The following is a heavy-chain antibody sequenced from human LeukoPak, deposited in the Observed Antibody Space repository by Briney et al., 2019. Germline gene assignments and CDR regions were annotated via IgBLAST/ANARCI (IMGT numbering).Heavy chain of an antibody. V-gene: IGHV3-7*01. D-gene: IGHD2-15*01. CDR1: GFTFSSYW. Sequence: GGSLRLSCAASGFTFSSYWMCWVRQAPGKGLEWVAIIKQDGSDKYYVDSVEGRFIISRDNAKNSLYLQMNSLRAKDTAVYYCLTSTRSHRFDYWGQGTLVTVSS. CDR3: LTSTRSHRFDY. CDR2: IKQDGSDK. J-gene: IGHJ4*02.